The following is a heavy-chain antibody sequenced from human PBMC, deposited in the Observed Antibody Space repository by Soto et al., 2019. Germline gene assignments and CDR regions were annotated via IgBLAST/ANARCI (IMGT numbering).Heavy chain of an antibody. J-gene: IGHJ6*02. CDR1: GFTFSDYY. V-gene: IGHV3-11*01. D-gene: IGHD5-18*01. Sequence: NPGGSLSLSCAASGFTFSDYYMTWICQAQGKGMEWVSYISTSGSAIYYADSVKGRFTISRDNAKNSLYLQMNSLSTEDTAVYYCAREDTRLHYGMDVWGQGTTVTVSS. CDR3: AREDTRLHYGMDV. CDR2: ISTSGSAI.